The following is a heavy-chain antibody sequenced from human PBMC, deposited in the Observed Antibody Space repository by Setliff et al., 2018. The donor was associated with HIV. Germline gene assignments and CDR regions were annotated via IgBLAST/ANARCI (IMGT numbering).Heavy chain of an antibody. J-gene: IGHJ3*02. D-gene: IGHD3-22*01. CDR1: GFTFSRYN. V-gene: IGHV3-7*03. CDR3: ARGDFYDSSGYFTDAFDI. Sequence: GSLRLSCAGSGFTFSRYNMNWVRQAPGKGLEWMANIKQDGSEKYYVDSVKGRFTISRDNAKNSLYLQMNSLRAEDTAVYYCARGDFYDSSGYFTDAFDIWGQGTMVTVSS. CDR2: IKQDGSEK.